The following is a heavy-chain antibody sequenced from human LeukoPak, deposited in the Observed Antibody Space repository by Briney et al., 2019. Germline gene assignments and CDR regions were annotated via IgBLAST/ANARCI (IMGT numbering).Heavy chain of an antibody. D-gene: IGHD2-2*02. CDR3: ASPGVDCSSTSCYNDAFDI. V-gene: IGHV1-69*05. CDR2: IIPIFGTA. Sequence: SVKVSCKASGGTFSIYDISWVRQAPGQGLGWMGGIIPIFGTANYAQKFQGRVTITTDESTSTAYMELSSLRSEDTAVYYCASPGVDCSSTSCYNDAFDIWGQGTMVTVSS. J-gene: IGHJ3*02. CDR1: GGTFSIYD.